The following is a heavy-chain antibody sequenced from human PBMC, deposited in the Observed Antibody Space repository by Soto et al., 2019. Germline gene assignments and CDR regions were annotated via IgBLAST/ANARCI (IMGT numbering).Heavy chain of an antibody. CDR3: ARHRDAFSSTFDY. D-gene: IGHD3-3*02. CDR1: GFTVSTNY. CDR2: LYSGGST. J-gene: IGHJ4*02. Sequence: EVQLVATGGGLIQPGGSLRLSCAVSGFTVSTNYMSWVRQAPGKGLEWVSALYSGGSTYYADFVKGRFTISRDNSKNTLHLQMNSLRAEDTALYYCARHRDAFSSTFDYWGQGTLVTVSS. V-gene: IGHV3-53*02.